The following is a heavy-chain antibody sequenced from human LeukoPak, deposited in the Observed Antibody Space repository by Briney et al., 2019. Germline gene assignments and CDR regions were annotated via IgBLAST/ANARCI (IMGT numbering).Heavy chain of an antibody. V-gene: IGHV1-69*06. CDR1: GYTFTSYG. J-gene: IGHJ6*03. D-gene: IGHD3-10*01. CDR3: ARDFFDDITMVRGVTGNYYYYYMDV. Sequence: ASVKVSCKASGYTFTSYGISWVRQAPGQGLEWMGGIIPIFGTANYAQKFQGRVTITADKSTSTAYMELSSLRSEDTAVYYCARDFFDDITMVRGVTGNYYYYYMDVWGKGTTVTVSS. CDR2: IIPIFGTA.